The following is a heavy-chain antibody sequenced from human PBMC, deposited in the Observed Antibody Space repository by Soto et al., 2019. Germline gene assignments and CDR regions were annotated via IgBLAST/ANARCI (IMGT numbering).Heavy chain of an antibody. V-gene: IGHV4-59*01. CDR2: VYNSGST. J-gene: IGHJ3*02. D-gene: IGHD1-26*01. Sequence: QVQLQESGPGLVKPSETLSLTCTVFGGSISSYYWSWVRRPPGKGLEWIGYVYNSGSTTYSPSFNSRVTIAVDTSKNPFSLKLTSVTAADTAVYYCAREGGGSYGAFDIWGQGTMVTVSS. CDR1: GGSISSYY. CDR3: AREGGGSYGAFDI.